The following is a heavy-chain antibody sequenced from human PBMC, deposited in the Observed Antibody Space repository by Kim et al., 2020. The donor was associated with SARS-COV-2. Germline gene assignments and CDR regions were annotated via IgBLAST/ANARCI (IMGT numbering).Heavy chain of an antibody. CDR2: IYYSGRT. CDR1: GGSISSGGYY. J-gene: IGHJ5*02. D-gene: IGHD3-3*01. Sequence: SETLSLTCTVSGGSISSGGYYWSWIRQHPGKGLEWIGYIYYSGRTYYNPSLKSRVTISVDTSKNQFSLKLSSVTAADTAVYYCARAMGITIFGVVIVNWFDPWGQGTLVTVSS. CDR3: ARAMGITIFGVVIVNWFDP. V-gene: IGHV4-31*03.